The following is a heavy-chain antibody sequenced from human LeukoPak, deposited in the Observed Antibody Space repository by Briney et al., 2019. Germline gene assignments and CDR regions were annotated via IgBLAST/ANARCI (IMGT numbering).Heavy chain of an antibody. J-gene: IGHJ4*02. D-gene: IGHD2-2*01. V-gene: IGHV1-2*02. CDR3: ATQYQVVPR. CDR1: GYTFTGYY. Sequence: ASVKVSCKASGYTFTGYYMRWVRQAPGQGLEWMGWINPDTGGTKNAQKFQSRVTMTRDTSINTAYMQLSGLRSDDTAVYYCATQYQVVPRWGQGTQVTVSS. CDR2: INPDTGGT.